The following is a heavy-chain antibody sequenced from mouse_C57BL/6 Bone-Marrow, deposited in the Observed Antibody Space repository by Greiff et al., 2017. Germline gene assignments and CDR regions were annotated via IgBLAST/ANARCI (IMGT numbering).Heavy chain of an antibody. CDR3: ARCYDGYLYYAMDY. Sequence: VHLVESGPGLVAPSQSLSITCTVSGFSLTSYGVHWVRQPPGKGLEWLVVIWSDGSTTYNSALKSRLSISKDNSKSQVFLKMNSLQTDDTAMYYCARCYDGYLYYAMDYWGQGTSVTVSS. V-gene: IGHV2-6*03. J-gene: IGHJ4*01. CDR2: IWSDGST. D-gene: IGHD2-3*01. CDR1: GFSLTSYG.